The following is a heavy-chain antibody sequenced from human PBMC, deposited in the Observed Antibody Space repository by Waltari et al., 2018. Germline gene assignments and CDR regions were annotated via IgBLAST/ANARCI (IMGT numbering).Heavy chain of an antibody. CDR3: MRQALGYCTSAACRRLES. CDR1: AYAVNSGFY. Sequence: QIHLQESCPGLLEPSETLSLTCDVSAYAVNSGFYWGWIRQPPGRVLEWIGTTYHDGTTFYNPTLKSRLTISMDTSKNQFFLKVNSVTAADTAMYYCMRQALGYCTSAACRRLESWGQGTLVTVSS. V-gene: IGHV4-38-2*01. J-gene: IGHJ4*02. CDR2: TYHDGTT. D-gene: IGHD2-8*02.